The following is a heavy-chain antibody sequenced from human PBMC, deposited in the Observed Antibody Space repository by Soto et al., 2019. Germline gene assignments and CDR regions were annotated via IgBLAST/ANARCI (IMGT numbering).Heavy chain of an antibody. CDR3: ARDLRQGASGATVYGMDV. Sequence: QVQLVESGGGEVQPGTSLRLSCIASGFIFSNNGMHWVRQAPGKGLEWAALVSHDGRKTFYADSVKGRLTIYRDNSKNTVYLHMNNLRPEDTAVYRCARDLRQGASGATVYGMDVWGQGTTVTVSS. CDR1: GFIFSNNG. V-gene: IGHV3-30*03. J-gene: IGHJ6*02. CDR2: VSHDGRKT. D-gene: IGHD7-27*01.